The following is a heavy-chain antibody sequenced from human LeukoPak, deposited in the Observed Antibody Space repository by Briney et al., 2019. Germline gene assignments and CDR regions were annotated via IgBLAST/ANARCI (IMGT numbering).Heavy chain of an antibody. CDR1: GGSVSSSIYY. D-gene: IGHD3-9*01. J-gene: IGHJ4*02. CDR3: ASRNDILTGYVFDF. CDR2: IYYSGST. Sequence: SETLSLTCTVSGGSVSSSIYYWGWIRQPPGKGLEWNGSIYYSGSTYYNPSLKRRVTISVNTYKTQYSLKLTFVTAADTAVYYCASRNDILTGYVFDFWCQGTLVTVSS. V-gene: IGHV4-39*01.